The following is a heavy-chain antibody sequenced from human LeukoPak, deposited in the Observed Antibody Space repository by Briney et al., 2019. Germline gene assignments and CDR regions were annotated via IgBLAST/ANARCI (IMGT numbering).Heavy chain of an antibody. D-gene: IGHD3-10*01. J-gene: IGHJ3*02. V-gene: IGHV7-4-1*02. CDR1: GYTFTSYA. CDR3: ASNLRSLLWFGELDAFDI. CDR2: INTNTGNP. Sequence: ASVKVSCKASGYTFTSYAMNWVRQAPGQGLEWMGWINTNTGNPTYAQGLTGRFVFSLDTSVSTAYLQISSLKAEDTAVYYCASNLRSLLWFGELDAFDIWGQGTMVTVSS.